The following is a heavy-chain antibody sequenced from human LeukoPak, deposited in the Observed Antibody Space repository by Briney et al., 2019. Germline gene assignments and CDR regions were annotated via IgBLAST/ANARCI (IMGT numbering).Heavy chain of an antibody. CDR2: IIPIFGTA. Sequence: EASVKVSCKASGGTFSSYAISWVRQAPGQGLEWMGGIIPIFGTANYAQKFQDRVTITADESTSTAYMELSSLRSEDTAVYYCVRHGYRDYAIDSWGQGILVTVSS. V-gene: IGHV1-69*13. CDR3: VRHGYRDYAIDS. CDR1: GGTFSSYA. D-gene: IGHD5-12*01. J-gene: IGHJ4*02.